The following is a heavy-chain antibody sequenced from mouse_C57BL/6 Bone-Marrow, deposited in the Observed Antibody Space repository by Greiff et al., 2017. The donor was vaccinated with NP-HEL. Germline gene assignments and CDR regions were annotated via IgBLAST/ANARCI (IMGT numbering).Heavy chain of an antibody. CDR2: ISSGGSYT. Sequence: EVQRVESGGDLVKPGGSLKLSCAASGFTFSSYGMSWVRQTPDQRLEWVATISSGGSYTYYPDSVKGRFTISRDNAKNTLYLQLSSLKSEDTAMYYCARPSYYGYAMDYWGQGTSVTVSS. D-gene: IGHD1-1*01. CDR3: ARPSYYGYAMDY. J-gene: IGHJ4*01. V-gene: IGHV5-6*01. CDR1: GFTFSSYG.